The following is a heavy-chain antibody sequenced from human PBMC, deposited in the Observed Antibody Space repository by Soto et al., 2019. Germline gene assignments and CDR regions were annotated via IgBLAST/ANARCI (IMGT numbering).Heavy chain of an antibody. J-gene: IGHJ5*02. CDR1: GFTFSSYW. D-gene: IGHD3-10*01. CDR2: IKQDGSEK. V-gene: IGHV3-7*01. CDR3: AGEAIIGWFEP. Sequence: EVQLVESGGGLVQPGGSLRLSCAASGFTFSSYWMSWVRQAPGKGLEWVSNIKQDGSEKYYVDSVKGRFTISRDNAKNSLYMQMNSMRAEDTVVYYWAGEAIIGWFEPWGQGTLVNVSS.